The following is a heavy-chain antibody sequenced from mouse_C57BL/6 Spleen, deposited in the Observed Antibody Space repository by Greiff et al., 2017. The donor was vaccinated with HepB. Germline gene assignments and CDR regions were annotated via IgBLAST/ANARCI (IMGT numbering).Heavy chain of an antibody. J-gene: IGHJ4*01. CDR1: GYSITSGYD. V-gene: IGHV3-1*01. CDR3: ARGGDYDGFYAMDY. CDR2: ISYSGST. D-gene: IGHD1-2*01. Sequence: ESGPGMVKPSQSLSLTCTVPGYSITSGYDWHWIRHFPGNKLEWMGYISYSGSTNYNPSLKSRISITHDTSKNHFFLKLNSVTTEDTATYYCARGGDYDGFYAMDYWGQGTSVTVSS.